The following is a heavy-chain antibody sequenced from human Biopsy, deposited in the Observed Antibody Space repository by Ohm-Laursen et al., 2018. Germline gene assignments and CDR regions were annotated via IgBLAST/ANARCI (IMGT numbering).Heavy chain of an antibody. CDR2: MNPYSGST. Sequence: GASVKVSCKASGYTFISYDINWVRQAPEQGLEWMGWMNPYSGSTGYAPKFQGRLSLTRNTSTSTGYMELSSLRSEDTALYYCAIVRRFAFDIWGQGTMVTVSS. J-gene: IGHJ3*02. D-gene: IGHD3-16*02. CDR1: GYTFISYD. V-gene: IGHV1-8*01. CDR3: AIVRRFAFDI.